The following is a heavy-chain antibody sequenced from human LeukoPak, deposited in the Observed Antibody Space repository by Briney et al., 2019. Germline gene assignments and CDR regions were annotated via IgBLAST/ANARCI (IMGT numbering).Heavy chain of an antibody. J-gene: IGHJ4*02. D-gene: IGHD6-13*01. CDR2: ISSNGGST. CDR3: ARIGAGSSRDY. V-gene: IGHV3-64*01. Sequence: PGGSLRLSCAASGFTFSSYAMHWVRQAPGKGLEYVSAISSNGGSTYYANSVKGRFTISRDNSKNTLYLQMGSLRAEDMAVYYCARIGAGSSRDYWGQGTLVTVSS. CDR1: GFTFSSYA.